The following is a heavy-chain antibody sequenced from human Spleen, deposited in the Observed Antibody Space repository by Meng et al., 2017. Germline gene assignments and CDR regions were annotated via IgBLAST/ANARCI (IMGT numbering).Heavy chain of an antibody. D-gene: IGHD6-13*01. CDR2: IYYSGST. CDR3: ARGLASSRLGD. Sequence: SETLSLTCTVSAGSLSSSSSYWGWTRQPPGNGLEWIGSIYYSGSTFYNPSLKSRVTISVDTSQNQFSLKLRSVTAADTAVYYCARGLASSRLGDWGQGTLVTVSS. J-gene: IGHJ4*02. CDR1: AGSLSSSSSY. V-gene: IGHV4-39*07.